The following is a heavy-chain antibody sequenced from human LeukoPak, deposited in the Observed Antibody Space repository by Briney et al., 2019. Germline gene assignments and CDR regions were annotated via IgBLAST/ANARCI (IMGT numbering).Heavy chain of an antibody. CDR3: ASDDRLLDSYYYMDV. V-gene: IGHV1-46*01. D-gene: IGHD1-26*01. Sequence: ASVKVSCKASGYTFTSYYMHWVGQAPGQGLEWMGIINPSGGSTSYAQKFQGRVTMTRDMSTSTVYMELSSLRSEDTAVYYWASDDRLLDSYYYMDVWGKGTTVTVSS. J-gene: IGHJ6*03. CDR1: GYTFTSYY. CDR2: INPSGGST.